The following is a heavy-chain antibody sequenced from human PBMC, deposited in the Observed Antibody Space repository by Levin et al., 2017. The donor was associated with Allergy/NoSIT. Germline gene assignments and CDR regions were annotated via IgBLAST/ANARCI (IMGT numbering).Heavy chain of an antibody. J-gene: IGHJ4*02. D-gene: IGHD3-10*01. CDR1: GSSLSSSGVG. Sequence: SGPTLVKPTQTLTLTCTFSGSSLSSSGVGVGWIRQPPGKALEWLALIYWNDDKRYSPSLKSRRTITKDTSKNQVVLTMTNMDPVDTATYCCAHSHSGNRAYVFFDYWGQGTLVTVSS. CDR2: IYWNDDK. CDR3: AHSHSGNRAYVFFDY. V-gene: IGHV2-5*01.